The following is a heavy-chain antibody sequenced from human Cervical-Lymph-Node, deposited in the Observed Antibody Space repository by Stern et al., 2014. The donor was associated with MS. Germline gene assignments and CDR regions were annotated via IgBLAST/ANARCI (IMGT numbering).Heavy chain of an antibody. V-gene: IGHV3-23*04. CDR1: GFAFRDFA. J-gene: IGHJ4*02. CDR3: AKESPHSKLLGRVDY. CDR2: ISGGGESP. Sequence: EVQLVESGGALVQPGGSLRLACATSGFAFRDFAMSCVRQAPGKGLQWVSGISGGGESPSYEDSVKGRFTVFRDNSKNTVYLQMNSLRAEDTAVYYCAKESPHSKLLGRVDYWGQGTLVTVSS. D-gene: IGHD2-15*01.